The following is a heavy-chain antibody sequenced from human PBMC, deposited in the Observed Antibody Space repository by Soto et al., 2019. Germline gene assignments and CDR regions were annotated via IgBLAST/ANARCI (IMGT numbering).Heavy chain of an antibody. CDR2: IYYSGST. CDR1: GGSISSGGYY. D-gene: IGHD1-1*01. J-gene: IGHJ4*02. CDR3: ARAQTSVSYGNLPRSYFDY. Sequence: SETLSLTWTVSGGSISSGGYYWSWIRQHPGKGLEWIGYIYYSGSTYYNPSLKSRVTISVDTSKNQFSLKLSSVTAADTAVYYCARAQTSVSYGNLPRSYFDYWGQGTLVTVSS. V-gene: IGHV4-31*02.